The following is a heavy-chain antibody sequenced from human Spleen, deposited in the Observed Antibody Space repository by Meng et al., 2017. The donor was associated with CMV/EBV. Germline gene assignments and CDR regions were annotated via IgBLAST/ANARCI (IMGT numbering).Heavy chain of an antibody. V-gene: IGHV3-30*04. D-gene: IGHD2-21*01. Sequence: GLTFSAYTMSWVRQAQGKGLEWVAVILYDGRYKYYADSVKGRFTISRDNSKNTLSLQMNSLTAEDTAVYYCARDPAQTANPYYYFDYWGQGTLVTVS. J-gene: IGHJ4*02. CDR2: ILYDGRYK. CDR1: GLTFSAYT. CDR3: ARDPAQTANPYYYFDY.